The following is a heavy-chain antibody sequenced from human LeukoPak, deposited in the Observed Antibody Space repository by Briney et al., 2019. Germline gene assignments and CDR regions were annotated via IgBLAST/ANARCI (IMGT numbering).Heavy chain of an antibody. CDR2: IYTSGST. CDR3: ARERYYDNWARGRDFDN. CDR1: GGSIGRNY. Sequence: SETLSLTCTVPGGSIGRNYWSWIRQPPGEGLEWIGNIYTSGSTNYNPSLKSRVTISVDTSKNQFSLKVSSVTAADTAVYYCARERYYDNWARGRDFDNWGQGTLVTVSS. D-gene: IGHD1-1*01. V-gene: IGHV4-4*08. J-gene: IGHJ4*02.